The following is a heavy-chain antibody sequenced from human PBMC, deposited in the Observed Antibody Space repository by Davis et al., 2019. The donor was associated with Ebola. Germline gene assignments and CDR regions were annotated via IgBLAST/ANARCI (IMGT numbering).Heavy chain of an antibody. D-gene: IGHD3-22*01. J-gene: IGHJ3*02. V-gene: IGHV4-30-2*01. CDR3: ARAGGYYDSSGYYYVWDAFDI. CDR1: GGSISSGGYS. Sequence: SETLSLTCAVSGGSISSGGYSWSWIRQPPGKGLEWIGYIYHSGSTYYNPSLKSRVTISVDRSKNQFSLKLSSVTAADTAVYYCARAGGYYDSSGYYYVWDAFDIWGQGTMVTVSS. CDR2: IYHSGST.